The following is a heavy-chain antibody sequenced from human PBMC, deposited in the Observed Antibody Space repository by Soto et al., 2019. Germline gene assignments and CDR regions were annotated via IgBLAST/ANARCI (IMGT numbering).Heavy chain of an antibody. V-gene: IGHV1-18*04. J-gene: IGHJ6*02. CDR2: ISAYNGNT. CDR1: GYTFTSYG. CDR3: ARCSGGSDNTYYFYYGMDV. D-gene: IGHD2-15*01. Sequence: ASVKVSCKASGYTFTSYGISWVRQAPGQGLDWMGWISAYNGNTKYAQDIQGRVTMTTDTSTSTAYTELRSLRSDDTAMYYCARCSGGSDNTYYFYYGMDVWGQGTTVTVSS.